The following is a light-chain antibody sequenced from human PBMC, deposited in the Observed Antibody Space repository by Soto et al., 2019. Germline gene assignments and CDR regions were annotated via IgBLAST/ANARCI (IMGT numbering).Light chain of an antibody. Sequence: EIVMTQSPATLSVSPGERATLSCRAGQSISNNLAWYQQKPGQAPRLLIYGASTRATGIPARFTGSGSGTEFTRPISSLQSEDFAVYYCQQYSNWPRTFGQGTKVEIK. CDR1: QSISNN. J-gene: IGKJ1*01. CDR2: GAS. V-gene: IGKV3-15*01. CDR3: QQYSNWPRT.